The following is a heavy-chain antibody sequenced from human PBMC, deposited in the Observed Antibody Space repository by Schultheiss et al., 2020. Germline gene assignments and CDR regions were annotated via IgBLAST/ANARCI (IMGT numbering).Heavy chain of an antibody. J-gene: IGHJ6*02. CDR3: ARGWVLPPYYYYYGMDV. CDR2: IWYDGSNK. Sequence: GGSLRLSCAASGFTVSSNYMSWVRQAPGKGLEWVAVIWYDGSNKYYADSVKGRFTISRDNSKNTLYLQMNSLRAEDTAVYYCARGWVLPPYYYYYGMDVWGQGTTVTVSS. D-gene: IGHD1-26*01. CDR1: GFTVSSNY. V-gene: IGHV3-33*08.